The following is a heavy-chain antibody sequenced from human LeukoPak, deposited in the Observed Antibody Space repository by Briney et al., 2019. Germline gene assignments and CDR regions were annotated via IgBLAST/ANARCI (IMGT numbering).Heavy chain of an antibody. D-gene: IGHD3-22*01. V-gene: IGHV4-34*01. J-gene: IGHJ4*02. CDR3: ARGPPYYYDSSGESDY. CDR1: GGSLSGYY. Sequence: SETLSLTCAVYGGSLSGYYWSWIRQPPGKGLEWIGEINHSGSTNYNPSLKSRVTISVDTSKNQFSLKLSSVTAADTAVYYCARGPPYYYDSSGESDYWGQGTLVNVSS. CDR2: INHSGST.